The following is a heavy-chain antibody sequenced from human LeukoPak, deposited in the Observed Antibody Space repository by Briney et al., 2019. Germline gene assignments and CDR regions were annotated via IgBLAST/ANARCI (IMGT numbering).Heavy chain of an antibody. CDR3: ASCLYGSGWHPIDY. Sequence: GGSLRLSCAASGFTFSSYAMHWVRQAPGKGLEWVAVISFDGSNKYYADSVKGRFTISRDNSKNTLYLQMNSLRAEDTAVYYCASCLYGSGWHPIDYWGQGTLVTVSS. V-gene: IGHV3-30-3*01. CDR1: GFTFSSYA. J-gene: IGHJ4*02. D-gene: IGHD6-19*01. CDR2: ISFDGSNK.